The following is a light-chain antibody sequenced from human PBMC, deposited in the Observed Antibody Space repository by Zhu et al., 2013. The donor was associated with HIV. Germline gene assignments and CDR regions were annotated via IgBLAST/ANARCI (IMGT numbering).Light chain of an antibody. J-gene: IGLJ2*01. CDR2: DES. Sequence: SYVLTQPASVSVAPGKTAMITCEGNNIGTKSVHWYQKKPGQAPVLVIYDESDRPSGIPERISGSNSGNSATLTINRVGAGDEADYYCQVWDGGSDHVIFGGGTKLTVL. CDR3: QVWDGGSDHVI. V-gene: IGLV3-21*01. CDR1: NIGTKS.